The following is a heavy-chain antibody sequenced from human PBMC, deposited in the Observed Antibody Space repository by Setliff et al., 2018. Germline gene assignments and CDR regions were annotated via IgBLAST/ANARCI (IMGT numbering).Heavy chain of an antibody. CDR1: GFTFSNYG. J-gene: IGHJ6*02. CDR3: ARNWVTAQHYYYGMDV. V-gene: IGHV3-33*01. CDR2: IWNDGSSK. Sequence: GESLTISCVASGFTFSNYGMHWVRQAPGKGLEWVALIWNDGSSKFYGDSVKGRFTISRDNSKNTLYLQMDSLRAEDTAVYYCARNWVTAQHYYYGMDVWGQGTTVTVSS. D-gene: IGHD2-21*02.